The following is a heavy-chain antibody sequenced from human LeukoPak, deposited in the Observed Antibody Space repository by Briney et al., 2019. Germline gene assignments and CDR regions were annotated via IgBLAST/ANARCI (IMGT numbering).Heavy chain of an antibody. CDR2: ISSSSSTI. CDR1: GFTFSSNS. Sequence: GGSLRLSCAASGFTFSSNSMNWVRQAQGKGLEWVSYISSSSSTIYRADSVKGRFTISRDNAKNSLYLQINSLRDEDTAVYYCARGASRGFDYWGQGTLVTVSS. CDR3: ARGASRGFDY. D-gene: IGHD5-24*01. V-gene: IGHV3-48*02. J-gene: IGHJ4*02.